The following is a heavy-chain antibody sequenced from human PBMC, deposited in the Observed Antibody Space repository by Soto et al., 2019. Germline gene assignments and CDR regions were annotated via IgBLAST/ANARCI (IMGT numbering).Heavy chain of an antibody. CDR2: INADGGST. CDR1: GFTFSNDW. V-gene: IGHV3-74*01. Sequence: EVQLVESGGGLVQPGGSLRLSCAASGFTFSNDWMHWVRQAPGKGLGWVSRINADGGSTHYADSVRGRFTISRDNAKNTLFLQLNRPRVEDTAIYYCIKILTRGVGVPPFYFDSWGQGTLVTVSA. CDR3: IKILTRGVGVPPFYFDS. J-gene: IGHJ4*02.